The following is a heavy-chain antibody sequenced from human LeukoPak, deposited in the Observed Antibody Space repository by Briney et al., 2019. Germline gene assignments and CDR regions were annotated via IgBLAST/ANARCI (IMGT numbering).Heavy chain of an antibody. CDR2: LYASGST. J-gene: IGHJ4*02. Sequence: SETLSLTCTVSGGSLSNYYWSCTRQPAGEGREYIGRLYASGSTDYSPSLRSQLTMSLDTSKNQFSLKLTSVTAADTAIFYCARDGAATFSDYWGQGALVTVSS. D-gene: IGHD1-26*01. CDR1: GGSLSNYY. CDR3: ARDGAATFSDY. V-gene: IGHV4-4*07.